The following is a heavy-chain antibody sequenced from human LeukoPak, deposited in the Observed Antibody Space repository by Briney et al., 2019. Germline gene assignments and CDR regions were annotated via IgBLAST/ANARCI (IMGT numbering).Heavy chain of an antibody. J-gene: IGHJ4*02. CDR2: IRYDGSNK. D-gene: IGHD6-13*01. CDR3: AKDHSSSWYYFDY. V-gene: IGHV3-30*02. CDR1: GFTFSSYG. Sequence: GGSLRLSCAASGFTFSSYGMHWVRQAPGKGLEWVAFIRYDGSNKYYADSVKGRFTISRDNSKNTLYLQMNSLRAEDTAVYYCAKDHSSSWYYFDYWGQGTPVTVSS.